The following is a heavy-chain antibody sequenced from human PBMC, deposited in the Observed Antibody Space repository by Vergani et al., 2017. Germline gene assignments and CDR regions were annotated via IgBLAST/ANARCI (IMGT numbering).Heavy chain of an antibody. V-gene: IGHV4-30-4*01. CDR1: GGSISSGDYY. D-gene: IGHD3-10*01. J-gene: IGHJ4*02. CDR2: IYYSGST. CDR3: ARVGSFRRGPDY. Sequence: QVQLQESGPGLVKPSQTLSLTCTVSGGSISSGDYYWSWIRQPPGKGLEGIGYIYYSGSTDHNRSLKSRVTISVDTAKNHFSMKLSSVTAADTAVYYCARVGSFRRGPDYWGQGTLVTVSS.